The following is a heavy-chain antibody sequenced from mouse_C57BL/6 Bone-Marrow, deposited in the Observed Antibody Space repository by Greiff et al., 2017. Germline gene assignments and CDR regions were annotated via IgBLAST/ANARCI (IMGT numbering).Heavy chain of an antibody. CDR3: ATYYYGRSPDYFGY. CDR2: INPNYGTT. V-gene: IGHV1-39*01. Sequence: VQLQQSGPELVKPGASVKISCKASGYSFTDYNMNWVKQSNGKSLEWIGVINPNYGTTSYNQKFKGKATLTVDQSSSTAYMQLNSLTSEDSAVYYGATYYYGRSPDYFGYRGQGTTLTVSS. CDR1: GYSFTDYN. J-gene: IGHJ2*01. D-gene: IGHD1-1*01.